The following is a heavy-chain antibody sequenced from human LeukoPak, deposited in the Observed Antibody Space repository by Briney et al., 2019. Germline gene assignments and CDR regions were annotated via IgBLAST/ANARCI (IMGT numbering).Heavy chain of an antibody. CDR1: GGSISSYY. Sequence: SETLSLTCTVSGGSISSYYWSWIRQPPGKELEWIGYIEYSGSTNYNPSLRSRVTISVDTSKNQFSLRLNSVTAADTAVYYCARGFRGSNFFFDYWGQGTLVTVSS. J-gene: IGHJ4*02. D-gene: IGHD6-13*01. CDR3: ARGFRGSNFFFDY. V-gene: IGHV4-59*01. CDR2: IEYSGST.